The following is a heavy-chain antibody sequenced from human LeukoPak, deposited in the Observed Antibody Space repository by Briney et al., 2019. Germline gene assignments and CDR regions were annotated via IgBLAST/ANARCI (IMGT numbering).Heavy chain of an antibody. Sequence: PGGSLRLSCAASGFTFSSYAMHWVRQAPGKGLEWVAVISYDGSNKYYADSVKGRFTISRDNSKNTLYLQMNSLRAEDTAVYYCASSGSGHSYAPERYWGQGTLVTVSS. D-gene: IGHD5-18*01. CDR3: ASSGSGHSYAPERY. CDR1: GFTFSSYA. CDR2: ISYDGSNK. J-gene: IGHJ4*02. V-gene: IGHV3-30-3*01.